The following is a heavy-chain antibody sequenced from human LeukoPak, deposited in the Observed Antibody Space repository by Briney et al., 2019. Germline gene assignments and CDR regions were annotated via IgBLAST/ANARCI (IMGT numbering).Heavy chain of an antibody. V-gene: IGHV3-48*01. Sequence: PGGSLRLSCAASGFTFSSYSMNWVRQAPGKGLEWVSYISSSSSTIYYADSVKGRFTISRDTSKNTLYLQTNSLRAEDTAVYYCARGLPIAMIIEGNYGMDVWGQGTTVTVSS. D-gene: IGHD3-22*01. CDR1: GFTFSSYS. CDR2: ISSSSSTI. CDR3: ARGLPIAMIIEGNYGMDV. J-gene: IGHJ6*02.